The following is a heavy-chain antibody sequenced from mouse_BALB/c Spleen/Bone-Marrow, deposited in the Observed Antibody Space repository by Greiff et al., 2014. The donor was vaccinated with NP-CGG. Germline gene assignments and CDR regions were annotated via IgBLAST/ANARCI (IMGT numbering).Heavy chain of an antibody. J-gene: IGHJ4*01. V-gene: IGHV3-1*02. CDR1: GYSITSGYS. D-gene: IGHD1-2*01. CDR2: IHYSGGT. Sequence: VQLQQPGPALVKPSQSLSLTYTVTGYSITSGYSWHWIRQFPGNTLEWMGYIHYSGGTNYNPSLKSRISITRDTSKNQFFLQLNSVTTEDTATYYCARWNGYYAMDYWGQGTSVTVSS. CDR3: ARWNGYYAMDY.